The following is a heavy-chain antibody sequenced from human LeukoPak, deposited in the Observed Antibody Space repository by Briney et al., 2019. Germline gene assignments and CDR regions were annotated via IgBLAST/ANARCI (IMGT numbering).Heavy chain of an antibody. J-gene: IGHJ4*02. D-gene: IGHD3-22*01. V-gene: IGHV4-39*01. CDR2: IYYSGST. CDR3: ARHTGYYDSSGYYY. Sequence: SETLSLTCTVSGGSISSSSYYWGWIRQPPGKGLEWIGSIYYSGSTYYNPSLKSRVTISVDTSKNQFSLKLSSVTAADTAVYYCARHTGYYDSSGYYYWGQGTLVTVSS. CDR1: GGSISSSSYY.